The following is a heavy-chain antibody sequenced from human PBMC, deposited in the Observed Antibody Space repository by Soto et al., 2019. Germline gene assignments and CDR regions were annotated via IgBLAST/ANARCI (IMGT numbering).Heavy chain of an antibody. CDR1: GGSVSSGSNY. V-gene: IGHV4-61*01. CDR2: LYYSGST. Sequence: PSATLSLPCAASGGSVSSGSNYWIWFPPPPGKRLEWIGYLYYSGSTNYNHSLKSRVTITVDTSKNQFSRTLSSVTAADTAVYYCARLNSRRYFDYWGQGTLVTVSS. CDR3: ARLNSRRYFDY. J-gene: IGHJ4*02.